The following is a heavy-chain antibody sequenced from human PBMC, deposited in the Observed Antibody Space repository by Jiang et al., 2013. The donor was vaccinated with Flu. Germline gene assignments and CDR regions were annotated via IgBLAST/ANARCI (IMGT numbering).Heavy chain of an antibody. J-gene: IGHJ4*02. CDR2: IYPGDSDT. CDR1: GYPFTHYW. Sequence: GAEVKKPGESLRISCKGSGYPFTHYWIVWVRQMPGKGLEWMGVIYPGDSDTRYSPSFQGQVTISGDKSIGTAYLQWSSLRASDTAMYYCARLIEYSGYSYYFDYWGQGTLVTVSS. V-gene: IGHV5-51*01. D-gene: IGHD5-12*01. CDR3: ARLIEYSGYSYYFDY.